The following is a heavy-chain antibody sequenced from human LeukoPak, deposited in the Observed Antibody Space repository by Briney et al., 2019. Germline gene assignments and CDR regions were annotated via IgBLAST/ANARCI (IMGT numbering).Heavy chain of an antibody. CDR3: ARVGYSDGSPYGFDV. CDR1: GGSISSGDYH. J-gene: IGHJ6*02. Sequence: PSETLSLTCSVSGGSISSGDYHWRWIRQPPGKGLEWIGFIYYSGSTYYSPSLKSRVTISVDTSKDQFSLKVSSVTAADTAVYHCARVGYSDGSPYGFDVWGQGTTVTVSS. CDR2: IYYSGST. D-gene: IGHD2-15*01. V-gene: IGHV4-30-4*01.